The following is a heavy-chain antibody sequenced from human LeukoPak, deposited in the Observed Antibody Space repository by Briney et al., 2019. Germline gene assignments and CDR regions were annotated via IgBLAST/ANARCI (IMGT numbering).Heavy chain of an antibody. J-gene: IGHJ4*02. Sequence: SQTLSLTCAISGDSVSRHDLTWDWVRQSPSRGLEWLGRTFYKSKWYNDYAVSVKSRITVSPDTSKNQFSLHLNSVTPEDTAVYYCVRSYDWVFDYWGQGTRVTVSS. D-gene: IGHD1-1*01. CDR1: GDSVSRHDLT. CDR3: VRSYDWVFDY. V-gene: IGHV6-1*01. CDR2: TFYKSKWYN.